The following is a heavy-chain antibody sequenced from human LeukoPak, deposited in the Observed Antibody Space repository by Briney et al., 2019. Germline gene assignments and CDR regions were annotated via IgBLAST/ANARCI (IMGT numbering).Heavy chain of an antibody. J-gene: IGHJ4*02. D-gene: IGHD3-22*01. Sequence: GGSLRLSCAASGFTFSSYAMSWVRQAPGKGLEWVSAISGSGGSTYYADSVKGRFTISRDNSKNTLYLQMNSLRVEDTAVYYCAKSFDSGYYVSGNFDYWGQGTLVTVSS. CDR1: GFTFSSYA. CDR3: AKSFDSGYYVSGNFDY. CDR2: ISGSGGST. V-gene: IGHV3-23*01.